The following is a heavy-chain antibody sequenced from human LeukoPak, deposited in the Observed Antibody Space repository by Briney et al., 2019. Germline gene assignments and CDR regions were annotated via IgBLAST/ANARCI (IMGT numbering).Heavy chain of an antibody. J-gene: IGHJ6*03. V-gene: IGHV4-39*01. Sequence: PSETLSLTCTVSGGSISSSSYYWGWIRQPPGKGLEWIGSIYYSGSTYYNPSLKSRVTISVDTSKNQFSLKLSSVTAADTAVFYCDGVRGVADYHYYMDVWGKEPRDSLSS. CDR3: DGVRGVADYHYYMDV. CDR2: IYYSGST. CDR1: GGSISSSSYY. D-gene: IGHD3-10*01.